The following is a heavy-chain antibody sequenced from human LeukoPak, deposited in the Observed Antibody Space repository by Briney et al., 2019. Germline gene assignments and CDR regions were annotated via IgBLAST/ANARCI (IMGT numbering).Heavy chain of an antibody. Sequence: GEPLKISCKGSGYTFTNYWIGWMRQMPGKGLEWMGIIYLGDSNIRYSPSFQGRVTISVDKSISTAYLQRSSLKASDTAMYYCARRPYCSSTICYGGDYFDYWGQGTLVTVSS. CDR3: ARRPYCSSTICYGGDYFDY. CDR2: IYLGDSNI. V-gene: IGHV5-51*01. J-gene: IGHJ4*02. D-gene: IGHD2-2*01. CDR1: GYTFTNYW.